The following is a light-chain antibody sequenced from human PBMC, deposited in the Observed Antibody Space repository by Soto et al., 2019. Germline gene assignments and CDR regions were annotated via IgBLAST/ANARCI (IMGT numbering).Light chain of an antibody. CDR1: SSDVGGYNY. J-gene: IGLJ2*01. Sequence: QSALTQPASVSGSPGQSITISCTGTSSDVGGYNYVSWYQQNPGKAPKLMIYDVSSRPSGVSNRFSGSKSGNTASLTISGLQAEDEADYYCSSYTSGSTLLVFGGGTKL. CDR2: DVS. CDR3: SSYTSGSTLLV. V-gene: IGLV2-14*01.